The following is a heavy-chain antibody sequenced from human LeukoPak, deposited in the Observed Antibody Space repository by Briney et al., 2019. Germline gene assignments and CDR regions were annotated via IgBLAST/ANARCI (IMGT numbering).Heavy chain of an antibody. CDR3: ANFYLDD. V-gene: IGHV6-1*01. D-gene: IGHD2/OR15-2a*01. CDR2: TYFRSKWYN. CDR1: GDTVSSNSAA. J-gene: IGHJ4*02. Sequence: SQTLSLTCAISGDTVSSNSAAWNWIRQSPSRGLEWLGRTYFRSKWYNDYAESVKGRISINPDTSKNQFSLQRNSVNPEDTAVYYCANFYLDDWSQGSLVTVSS.